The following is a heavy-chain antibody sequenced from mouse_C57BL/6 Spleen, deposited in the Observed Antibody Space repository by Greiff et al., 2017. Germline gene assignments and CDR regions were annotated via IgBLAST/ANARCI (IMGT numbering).Heavy chain of an antibody. J-gene: IGHJ3*01. CDR2: ISDGGSYT. V-gene: IGHV5-4*03. D-gene: IGHD2-5*01. CDR1: GFTFSSYA. CDR3: ARGDRNYEGAWFAY. Sequence: EVKVEESGGGLVKPGGSLKLSCAASGFTFSSYAMSWVRQTPEKRLEWVATISDGGSYTYYPDNVKGRFTISRDNAKNNLYLQMSHLESEDTAMYYCARGDRNYEGAWFAYWGQGTLVTVSA.